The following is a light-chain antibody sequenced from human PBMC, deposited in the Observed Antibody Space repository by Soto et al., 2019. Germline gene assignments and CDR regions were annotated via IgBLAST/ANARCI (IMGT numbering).Light chain of an antibody. J-gene: IGLJ1*01. Sequence: QSVLTQPRSVSGSPGQSVTISCTGTSSDVGGYNYVSWYQQHPGKAPKLMIYDVSKRPSGVPDRFSDSKSGNTASLTISGLQAEDEADYYCCSYAGSYTYVFGTGTKVTVL. CDR1: SSDVGGYNY. CDR2: DVS. CDR3: CSYAGSYTYV. V-gene: IGLV2-11*01.